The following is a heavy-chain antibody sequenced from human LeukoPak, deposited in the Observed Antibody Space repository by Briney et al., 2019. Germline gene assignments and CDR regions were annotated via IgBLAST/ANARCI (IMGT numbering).Heavy chain of an antibody. J-gene: IGHJ3*02. CDR2: IWYDGSNK. CDR3: AKDLGSGRWGPDAFDI. Sequence: GGSLRLSCTASGFTFSSYGMHWVRQAPGKGLEWVAVIWYDGSNKYYADSVKGRFTISRDNSKNTLYLQMNSLRAEDTAVYYCAKDLGSGRWGPDAFDIWGQGAMVTVSS. D-gene: IGHD7-27*01. CDR1: GFTFSSYG. V-gene: IGHV3-33*06.